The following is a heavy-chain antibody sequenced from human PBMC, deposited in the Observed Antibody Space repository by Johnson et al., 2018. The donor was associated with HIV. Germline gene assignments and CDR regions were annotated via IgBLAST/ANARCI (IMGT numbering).Heavy chain of an antibody. Sequence: QVQLVESGGGVVQPGGSLRLSCAASGFTFSSYGMHWVRQAPGKGLELVAFIRYDGSNKYYADSVKGRFTISRDNSKNTLYLQMNSLRAEDTAVYYCAKVGERYYDSSGYDAFDIWGQGTMVTVSS. CDR3: AKVGERYYDSSGYDAFDI. J-gene: IGHJ3*02. CDR1: GFTFSSYG. CDR2: IRYDGSNK. V-gene: IGHV3-30*02. D-gene: IGHD3-22*01.